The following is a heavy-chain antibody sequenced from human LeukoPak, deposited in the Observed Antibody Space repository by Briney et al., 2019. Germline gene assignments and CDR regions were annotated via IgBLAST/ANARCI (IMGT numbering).Heavy chain of an antibody. V-gene: IGHV3-30-3*01. CDR1: GFTFSSYA. J-gene: IGHJ5*02. Sequence: GGSLRLSCAASGFTFSSYAMHWVRQAPGKGLEWVAVISYDGSNKYYVDSVKGRFTISRDNSKNTLYLQMNSLRAEDTAVYYCARSIMIFGVARGLGDWFDPWGQGILVTVSS. CDR2: ISYDGSNK. CDR3: ARSIMIFGVARGLGDWFDP. D-gene: IGHD3-3*01.